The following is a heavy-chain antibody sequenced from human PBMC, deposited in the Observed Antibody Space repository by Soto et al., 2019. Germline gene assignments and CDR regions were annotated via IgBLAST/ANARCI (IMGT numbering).Heavy chain of an antibody. V-gene: IGHV3-21*01. CDR1: GFTFSRYS. CDR3: ARRYCTKGVCPFDS. CDR2: ISSSGSNT. D-gene: IGHD2-8*01. J-gene: IGHJ4*02. Sequence: EVQLVESGGGLVKPEGSLRLSCAASGFTFSRYSMSWVRQAPGKGLEWVSSISSSGSNTYYADSVKGRVTVSRDNAKNTLYLKMKSLRADDTAVYYCARRYCTKGVCPFDSWGRGTLVTVSS.